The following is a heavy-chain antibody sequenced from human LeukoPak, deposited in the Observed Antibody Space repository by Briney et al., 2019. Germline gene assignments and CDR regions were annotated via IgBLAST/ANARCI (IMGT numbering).Heavy chain of an antibody. CDR2: IIPIFGTA. D-gene: IGHD3-3*01. CDR1: GGTFSSYA. Sequence: ASVKVSCKASGGTFSSYAISWVRQAPGQGLEWMGGIIPIFGTANYAQKFQGRVTITADESTSTAYMELSSLRSEDTAVYYCASLSWGDLWSREDYWGQGTLVTVSS. J-gene: IGHJ4*02. V-gene: IGHV1-69*01. CDR3: ASLSWGDLWSREDY.